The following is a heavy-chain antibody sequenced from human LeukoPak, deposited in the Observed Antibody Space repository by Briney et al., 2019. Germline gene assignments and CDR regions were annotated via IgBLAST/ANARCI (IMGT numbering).Heavy chain of an antibody. CDR1: GGSFSGYY. D-gene: IGHD6-13*01. CDR3: ARCIAAASYYFDY. CDR2: INHSGST. Sequence: SETLSLTCAVYGGSFSGYYWSWIRQPPGKGLEWIGEINHSGSTNYNPSLKSRVTISADTSKNQFSLKLSSVTAADTAVYYCARCIAAASYYFDYWGQGTLVTVSS. J-gene: IGHJ4*02. V-gene: IGHV4-34*01.